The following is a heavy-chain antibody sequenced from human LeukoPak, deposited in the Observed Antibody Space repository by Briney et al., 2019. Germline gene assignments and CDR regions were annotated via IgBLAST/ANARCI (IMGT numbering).Heavy chain of an antibody. CDR1: GYTFTGYY. V-gene: IGHV1-2*02. Sequence: ASVKVSCKASGYTFTGYYMHWVRQAPGQGLEWMGWINPNSGGTNYAQKFQGRVTMTRDTSISTVYMELSRLRSDDTAVYHCARGHGSYYYYMDVWGKGTTVTVSS. CDR3: ARGHGSYYYYMDV. J-gene: IGHJ6*03. D-gene: IGHD3-10*01. CDR2: INPNSGGT.